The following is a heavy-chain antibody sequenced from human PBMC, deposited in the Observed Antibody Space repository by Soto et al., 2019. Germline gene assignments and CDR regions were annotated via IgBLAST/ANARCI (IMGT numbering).Heavy chain of an antibody. CDR2: VNHSGST. Sequence: PSETLSLTCAVYGGSFSGYYWSWIRQPPGKGLEWIGEVNHSGSTNYNPSLESRVTISVDTSKNQFSLNLSSVTAADTAVYYCRSSYPGYSSGWFDPYWYFALWGRGTLVTVS. CDR3: RSSYPGYSSGWFDPYWYFAL. CDR1: GGSFSGYY. D-gene: IGHD6-19*01. V-gene: IGHV4-34*01. J-gene: IGHJ2*01.